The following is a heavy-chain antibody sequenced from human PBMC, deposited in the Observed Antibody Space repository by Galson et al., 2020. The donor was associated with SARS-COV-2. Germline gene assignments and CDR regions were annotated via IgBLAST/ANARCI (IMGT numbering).Heavy chain of an antibody. CDR1: GYKFINYW. D-gene: IGHD3-10*01. J-gene: IGHJ4*02. V-gene: IGHV5-51*01. Sequence: KIGESLQISCPAFGYKFINYWIGWVRQMPGKGLEWMGIIYPGDSDTKYSPSFQGQVTISADKPLNTTYLQWSSLKASDTALYYCATLPPFGHHKCLDHWGQGTLVTVSS. CDR3: ATLPPFGHHKCLDH. CDR2: IYPGDSDT.